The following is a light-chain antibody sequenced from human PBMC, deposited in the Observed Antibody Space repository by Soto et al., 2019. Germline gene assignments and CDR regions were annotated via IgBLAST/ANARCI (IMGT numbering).Light chain of an antibody. CDR2: EVS. CDR1: SSDVGGYNF. CDR3: KSYTSTNTLL. J-gene: IGLJ1*01. V-gene: IGLV2-14*01. Sequence: QSALTQPASVSGSPGQSITISCTGTSSDVGGYNFVSWYQHHPGKAPKLMIYEVSNRPSGVSNRFSGSKSGNTASLTISGLQADDEADYYCKSYTSTNTLLFGTGTKVTVL.